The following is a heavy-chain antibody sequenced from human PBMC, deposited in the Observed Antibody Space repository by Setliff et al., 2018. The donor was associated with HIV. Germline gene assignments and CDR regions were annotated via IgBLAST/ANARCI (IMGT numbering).Heavy chain of an antibody. Sequence: GASVKVSCKISGYIFSHYGVTWVRQATGQGLEYMGYISGYTGITHYAQSFQGRVTMTTDPSKYTAYMELRSLKYDDTAVYYCARDAGTGGPGRWVYPWGQGTIVTVSS. V-gene: IGHV1-18*01. CDR3: ARDAGTGGPGRWVYP. CDR2: ISGYTGIT. CDR1: GYIFSHYG. D-gene: IGHD1-1*01. J-gene: IGHJ5*02.